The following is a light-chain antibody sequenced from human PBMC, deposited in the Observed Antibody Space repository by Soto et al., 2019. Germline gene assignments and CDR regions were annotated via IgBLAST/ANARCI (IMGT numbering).Light chain of an antibody. Sequence: DIQLTQSPSFLSASVGDRVTITCRASQGLNSYFAWYQQKPGKAPKLLLYATSTLQSVFPSRFSGSGSGAEFTLTITSLQPEDIATYDCQQLNSYPVTFGGGTKVEIK. CDR3: QQLNSYPVT. J-gene: IGKJ4*01. CDR1: QGLNSY. V-gene: IGKV1-9*01. CDR2: ATS.